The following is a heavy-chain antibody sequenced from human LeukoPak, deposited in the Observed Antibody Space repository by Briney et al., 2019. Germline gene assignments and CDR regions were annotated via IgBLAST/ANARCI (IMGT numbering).Heavy chain of an antibody. D-gene: IGHD2-2*01. Sequence: ASVKVSCKASGYTFTSYDINWVRQATGQGLEWMGWMNPNSGNTGYAQEFQGRVTITSNTSISTAYMELSSLRYEDTAVYYCARVPKGSTSCCLHYWGQGTLVTVSS. J-gene: IGHJ4*02. CDR3: ARVPKGSTSCCLHY. CDR2: MNPNSGNT. CDR1: GYTFTSYD. V-gene: IGHV1-8*03.